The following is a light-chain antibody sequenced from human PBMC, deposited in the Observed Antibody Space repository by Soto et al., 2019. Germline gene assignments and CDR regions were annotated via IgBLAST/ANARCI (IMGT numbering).Light chain of an antibody. Sequence: EIVLTQSAAALSLSPGERATLSCRASQNINRYLAWYQQRPGQAPKVLIFGATTRATGIPGRFSGGGSGTEFTLTISSLQSEDFAVYYCQQYNNWPRTFGQGTKVDIK. J-gene: IGKJ1*01. CDR1: QNINRY. V-gene: IGKV3-15*01. CDR3: QQYNNWPRT. CDR2: GAT.